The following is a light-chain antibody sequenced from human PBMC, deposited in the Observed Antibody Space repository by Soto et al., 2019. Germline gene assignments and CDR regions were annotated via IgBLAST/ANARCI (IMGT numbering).Light chain of an antibody. CDR1: QTITDW. V-gene: IGKV1-5*03. J-gene: IGKJ1*01. Sequence: DIQMTQSPSTLSASVRDRVTITCRASQTITDWLAWYQQKPGKAPRLLIYKASTLESGVPSRFSGSGSGTEFTLTISSLQPDDFATYYCQHYDTYTWTFGHGTKVEIK. CDR3: QHYDTYTWT. CDR2: KAS.